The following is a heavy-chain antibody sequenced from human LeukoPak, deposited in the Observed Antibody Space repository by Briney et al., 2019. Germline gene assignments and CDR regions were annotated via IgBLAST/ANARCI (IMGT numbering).Heavy chain of an antibody. CDR1: GFTFDDYA. CDR3: AKGGYYYDSSGHDY. Sequence: GGSLRLSCAASGFTFDDYAMHWVRQAPGKGLEWASLISGDGGRTYYAEFVEGRFTISRDNSKNSLYLQMNSLRTEDTALYHCAKGGYYYDSSGHDYWGQGTLVTVSS. J-gene: IGHJ4*02. CDR2: ISGDGGRT. D-gene: IGHD3-22*01. V-gene: IGHV3-43*02.